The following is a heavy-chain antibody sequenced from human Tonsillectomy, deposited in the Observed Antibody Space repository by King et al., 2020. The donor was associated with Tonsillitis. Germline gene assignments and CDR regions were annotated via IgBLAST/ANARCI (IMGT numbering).Heavy chain of an antibody. V-gene: IGHV3-7*04. J-gene: IGHJ4*02. CDR2: TKPDGSEN. Sequence: VQLVESGGGLVQPGGNLRLSCVASGFTYSASWMTWVRQAPGKGLEWVATTKPDGSENWYVDSVKGRFTISRDNAKNSLYLQMNSLRAEDPAVYYCARDQGYSSFDFWGQGTLVTVSS. D-gene: IGHD2-21*01. CDR3: ARDQGYSSFDF. CDR1: GFTYSASW.